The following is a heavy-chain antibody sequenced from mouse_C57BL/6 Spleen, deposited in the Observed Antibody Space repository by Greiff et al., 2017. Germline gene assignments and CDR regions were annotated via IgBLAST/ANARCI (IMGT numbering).Heavy chain of an antibody. J-gene: IGHJ2*01. CDR1: GYSITSGYY. V-gene: IGHV3-6*01. D-gene: IGHD2-4*01. Sequence: EVQLVESGPGLVKPSQSLSLTCSVTGYSITSGYYWNWIRQFPGNKLEWMGYISYDGSNNYNPSLKNRISITRDTSKNQFFLKLNSMTTEDTATYYCARVYYDYDGFDYWGQGTTLTVSS. CDR2: ISYDGSN. CDR3: ARVYYDYDGFDY.